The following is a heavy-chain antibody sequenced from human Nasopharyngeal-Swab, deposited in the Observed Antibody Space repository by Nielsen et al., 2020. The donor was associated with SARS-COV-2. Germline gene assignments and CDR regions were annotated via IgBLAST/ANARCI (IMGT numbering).Heavy chain of an antibody. CDR1: GFTFSSYA. D-gene: IGHD3-22*01. CDR3: AKDATRMIVVVITVLAFDI. CDR2: ISYDGSNK. Sequence: GESLKISCAASGFTFSSYAMHWVRQAPGKGLEWVAVISYDGSNKYYADSVKGRFTISRDNSKNTLYLQMNSLRAEDTAVYYCAKDATRMIVVVITVLAFDIWGQGTMVTVSS. V-gene: IGHV3-30-3*01. J-gene: IGHJ3*02.